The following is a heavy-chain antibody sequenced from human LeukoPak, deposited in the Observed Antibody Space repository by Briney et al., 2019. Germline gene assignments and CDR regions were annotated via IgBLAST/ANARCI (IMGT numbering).Heavy chain of an antibody. J-gene: IGHJ4*02. Sequence: GRSLRLSCAASGFTFSSYAMSWVRQAPGKGLEWVSAISGSGGSTYYADSVKGRFTISRDNSRNTLYLQMNSLRAEDTAVYYCARDSSMVRGVIAHWGQGTLVTVSS. D-gene: IGHD3-10*01. CDR3: ARDSSMVRGVIAH. CDR2: ISGSGGST. V-gene: IGHV3-23*01. CDR1: GFTFSSYA.